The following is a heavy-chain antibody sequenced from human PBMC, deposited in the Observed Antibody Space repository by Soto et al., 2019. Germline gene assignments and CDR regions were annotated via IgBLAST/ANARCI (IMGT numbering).Heavy chain of an antibody. CDR3: ARETLSFGSALDV. D-gene: IGHD3-3*01. CDR1: GFRFDDYN. V-gene: IGHV3-43*01. J-gene: IGHJ6*02. CDR2: ITWNGGNT. Sequence: QPGGLRLSCAASGFRFDDYNIHWVRQAPGKGLEWVSLITWNGGNTYYADSVKGRFTISRDGTTKSVSLQMTSLKTEDTGLYYCARETLSFGSALDVWGQGTTVTVSS.